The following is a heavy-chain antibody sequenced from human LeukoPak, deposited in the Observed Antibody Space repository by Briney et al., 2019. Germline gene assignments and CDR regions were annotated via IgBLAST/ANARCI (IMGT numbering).Heavy chain of an antibody. CDR1: GGSISSGNYY. CDR3: ARLPYYYYYMDV. J-gene: IGHJ6*03. Sequence: SETLSLTCTVSGGSISSGNYYWSWIRQPAGKGLEWIGRIYTSGSTNYNPSLKSRVTISVDTSKNQFSLKLSSVTAADTAVYYCARLPYYYYYMDVWGKGTTVTVSS. V-gene: IGHV4-61*02. CDR2: IYTSGST.